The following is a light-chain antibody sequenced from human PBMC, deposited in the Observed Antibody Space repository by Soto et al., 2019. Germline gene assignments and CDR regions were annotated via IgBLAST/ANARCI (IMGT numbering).Light chain of an antibody. J-gene: IGLJ1*01. CDR3: CSYGGSYV. CDR1: SSDVGSYNL. V-gene: IGLV2-23*02. CDR2: EVS. Sequence: QSALTQPASVSGSPGQSITISGTGTSSDVGSYNLVSWYQQHPGKAPKVMIYEVSKRPSGVSNRFSGSKSGNTASLTISGLQAEDEADYYCCSYGGSYVFGPGTKLTVL.